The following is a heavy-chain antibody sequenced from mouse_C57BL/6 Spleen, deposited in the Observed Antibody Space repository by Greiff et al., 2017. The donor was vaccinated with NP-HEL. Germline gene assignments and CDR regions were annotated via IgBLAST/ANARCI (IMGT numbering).Heavy chain of an antibody. Sequence: VQLQQSGPELVKPGASVKISCKASGYAFSSSWMNWVKQRPGKGLEWIGRIYPGDGDTNYNGKFKGKATLTADKSSSTAYMQLSSLTSEDSAVYFCARGGNDYGSRTRDFDYWGQGTTLTVSS. D-gene: IGHD1-1*01. CDR3: ARGGNDYGSRTRDFDY. V-gene: IGHV1-82*01. CDR1: GYAFSSSW. CDR2: IYPGDGDT. J-gene: IGHJ2*01.